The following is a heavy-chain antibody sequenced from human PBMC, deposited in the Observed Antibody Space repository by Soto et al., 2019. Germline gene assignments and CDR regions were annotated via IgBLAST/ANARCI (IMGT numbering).Heavy chain of an antibody. V-gene: IGHV3-11*06. D-gene: IGHD3-22*01. CDR3: ARDNNYYDIDY. J-gene: IGHJ4*02. CDR1: GLTFSDYD. Sequence: GGSLRLSCAASGLTFSDYDMSWIRQAPGKGLKWVSYISSSSSYTNYADSVKGRFTISRDNAKNSLYLQMNSLRAEDTAVYYCARDNNYYDIDYWGQGTLVTVSS. CDR2: ISSSSSYT.